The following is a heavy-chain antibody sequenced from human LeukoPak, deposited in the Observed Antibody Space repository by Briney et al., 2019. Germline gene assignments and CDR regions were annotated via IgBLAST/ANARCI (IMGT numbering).Heavy chain of an antibody. CDR1: GSRFTSYW. V-gene: IGHV5-51*01. CDR3: ARGTGIAVAGTSAFDI. CDR2: IYPGESDT. Sequence: GEPLKISGKGSGSRFTSYWIGGVRQLPGKGLEWMGIIYPGESDTRYSPSFQGQVTISADKSISTAYLQWSSLKASDTAMYYCARGTGIAVAGTSAFDIWGQGTMVTVSS. D-gene: IGHD6-19*01. J-gene: IGHJ3*02.